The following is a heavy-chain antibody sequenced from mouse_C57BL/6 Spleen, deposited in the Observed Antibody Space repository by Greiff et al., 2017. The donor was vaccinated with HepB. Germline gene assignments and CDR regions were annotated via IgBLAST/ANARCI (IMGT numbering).Heavy chain of an antibody. D-gene: IGHD4-1*01. V-gene: IGHV1-74*01. CDR3: APANWEWYFDV. J-gene: IGHJ1*03. CDR1: GYTFTSYW. CDR2: IHPSDSDT. Sequence: VQLQQSGAELVKPGASVKVSCKASGYTFTSYWMHWVKQRPGQGLEWIGRIHPSDSDTNYNQKFKGKATLTVDKSSSTAYMQLSILTSEDAAVYYCAPANWEWYFDVWGTGTTVTVSS.